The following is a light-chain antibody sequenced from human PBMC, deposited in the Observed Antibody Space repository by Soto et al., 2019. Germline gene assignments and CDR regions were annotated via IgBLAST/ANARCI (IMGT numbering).Light chain of an antibody. CDR2: GAS. Sequence: EIVLTQSPGTLSLSPGERATLSCRASQSVSSSYLAWYQQKPGQAPRLLIYGASSRATGIPDRFSGSGSGTDFTLTISSLEPEDFAVYYCQQRSNWPPNTFGGGTKVDIK. CDR1: QSVSSSY. J-gene: IGKJ4*01. V-gene: IGKV3D-20*02. CDR3: QQRSNWPPNT.